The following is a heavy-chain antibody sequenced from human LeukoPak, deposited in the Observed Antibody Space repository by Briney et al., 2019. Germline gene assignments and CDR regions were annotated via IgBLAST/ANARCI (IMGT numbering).Heavy chain of an antibody. CDR3: ATDPPRF. J-gene: IGHJ4*02. V-gene: IGHV4-34*01. CDR2: INHSGST. CDR1: GGSFSGYY. Sequence: KSSETLSLTCAVYGGSFSGYYWSWIRQPPGKGLEWIGEINHSGSTNYNPSLKSRVTISADTSKNQFSLKLSSVTAADTAVYYCATDPPRFWGQGTLVTVSS.